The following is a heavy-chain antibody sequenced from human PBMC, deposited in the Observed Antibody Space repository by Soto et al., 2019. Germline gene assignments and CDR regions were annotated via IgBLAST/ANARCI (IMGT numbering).Heavy chain of an antibody. Sequence: SETLSLTCTVSGGSISSSSYYWGWIRQPPGKGLEWIGSIYYSGSTYYNPSLKSRVTISVDTSKNQFSLKLSSVTAADTAVYYCARHVLFGELDYYYFMDVWGKGTTVTVYS. CDR3: ARHVLFGELDYYYFMDV. D-gene: IGHD3-10*01. J-gene: IGHJ6*03. CDR1: GGSISSSSYY. CDR2: IYYSGST. V-gene: IGHV4-39*01.